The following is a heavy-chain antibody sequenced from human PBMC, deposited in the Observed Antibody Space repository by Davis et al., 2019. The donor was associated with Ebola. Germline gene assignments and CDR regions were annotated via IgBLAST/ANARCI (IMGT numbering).Heavy chain of an antibody. Sequence: GESLKISCKALGYSFAPYWIGWVRQMPGKGLEWMAMIFPGDSATRYSPSFEGQVTISADKSISTAYLQWSSLTASDTAMYYCARLAYYYDSSGYHRGAFDIWGQGTMVTVSS. CDR1: GYSFAPYW. D-gene: IGHD3-22*01. V-gene: IGHV5-51*01. CDR3: ARLAYYYDSSGYHRGAFDI. J-gene: IGHJ3*02. CDR2: IFPGDSAT.